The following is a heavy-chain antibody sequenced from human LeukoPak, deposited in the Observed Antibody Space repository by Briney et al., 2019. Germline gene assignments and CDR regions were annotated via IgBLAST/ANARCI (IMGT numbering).Heavy chain of an antibody. CDR1: GFTFTDFY. CDR3: ARALTGFIPGN. Sequence: GGSLRLSCVASGFTFTDFYMSWIRQAPGKGLEWVPYISSSGTTIYYADSVMGRFTITRDNAKNSLYLQMNSLRAEDTAVYYCARALTGFIPGNWGQGTLVTVSS. J-gene: IGHJ4*02. D-gene: IGHD3-9*01. CDR2: ISSSGTTI. V-gene: IGHV3-11*01.